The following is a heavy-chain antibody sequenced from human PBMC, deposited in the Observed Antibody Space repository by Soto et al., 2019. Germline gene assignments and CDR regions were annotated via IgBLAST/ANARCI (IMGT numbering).Heavy chain of an antibody. D-gene: IGHD6-13*01. CDR1: GFTFSSYA. CDR2: ISGTGDTT. Sequence: GSLRLSCAASGFTFSSYAMSWVRQAPGKGLEWVSAISGTGDTTYYADSVKGRFTISRDNSKNTLYLQMNSLRAEDTAVYYCAKDYTGSWYYFDYWGQGTLVTVSS. J-gene: IGHJ4*02. V-gene: IGHV3-23*01. CDR3: AKDYTGSWYYFDY.